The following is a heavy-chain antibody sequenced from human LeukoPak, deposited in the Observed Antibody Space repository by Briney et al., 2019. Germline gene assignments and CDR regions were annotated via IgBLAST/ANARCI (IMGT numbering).Heavy chain of an antibody. J-gene: IGHJ4*02. V-gene: IGHV1-2*02. D-gene: IGHD3-22*01. CDR2: INPKSGGT. Sequence: GASVKVSCKASGYTFSDYYIHWVRQAPGQGPEWMGWINPKSGGTNFAQKFQGGVTMTRDTSITTAYMELSRLTSDDTAVYYCASGASVGSGYSLYYSDYWGQGTLVTVSS. CDR1: GYTFSDYY. CDR3: ASGASVGSGYSLYYSDY.